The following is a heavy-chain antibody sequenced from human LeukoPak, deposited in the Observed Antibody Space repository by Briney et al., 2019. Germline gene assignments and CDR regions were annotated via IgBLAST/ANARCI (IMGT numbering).Heavy chain of an antibody. Sequence: GGSLRLSCAASGFTFSDYYMSWIRQAPGKGLEWVSYISSSGSTIYYADSVKGRFTISRDNAKNSLYLQMNSLRAEDTAVYYCARGRVSSSWPRRGDYYFDYWGQGTLVTVSS. CDR2: ISSSGSTI. V-gene: IGHV3-11*04. J-gene: IGHJ4*02. D-gene: IGHD6-13*01. CDR1: GFTFSDYY. CDR3: ARGRVSSSWPRRGDYYFDY.